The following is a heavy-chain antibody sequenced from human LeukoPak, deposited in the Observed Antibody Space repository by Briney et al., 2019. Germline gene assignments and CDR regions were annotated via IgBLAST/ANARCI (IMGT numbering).Heavy chain of an antibody. V-gene: IGHV4-59*01. J-gene: IGHJ6*03. CDR1: GGSFSGYY. Sequence: PSETLSLTCAVYGGSFSGYYWSWIRQPPGKGLEWIGYIYYSGSTNYNPSLKSRVTISVDTSKNQFSLKLSSVTAADTAVYYCARAVYYYDSSGYYHYYYYMDVWGKGTTVTISS. CDR2: IYYSGST. D-gene: IGHD3-22*01. CDR3: ARAVYYYDSSGYYHYYYYMDV.